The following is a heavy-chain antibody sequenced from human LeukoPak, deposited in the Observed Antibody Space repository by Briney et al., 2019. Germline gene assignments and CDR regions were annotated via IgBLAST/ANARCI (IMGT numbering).Heavy chain of an antibody. CDR2: IYPGDYET. V-gene: IGHV5-51*01. CDR1: GYSFSNYW. Sequence: GESLKISCEGSGYSFSNYWIGWGRQMPGKGLEWMGIIYPGDYETRYSPSFQGLVTISVDKSISTAYLQWSSLKASDTAMYYCAIPPGYCGNDCSFDHWGQGTLVTVSS. CDR3: AIPPGYCGNDCSFDH. D-gene: IGHD2-21*02. J-gene: IGHJ4*02.